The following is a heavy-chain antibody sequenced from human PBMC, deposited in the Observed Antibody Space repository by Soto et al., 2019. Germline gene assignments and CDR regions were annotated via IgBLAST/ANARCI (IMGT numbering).Heavy chain of an antibody. Sequence: GGSLRLSCAASGFTFSTYWMHWVRQAPGKGLVWVSRINSDGSSTSYADSVKGRFTISRDNAKNTLYLQMHGLRAEDTAVYYCARDPHGFRTIEYWGQGTLVTVSS. D-gene: IGHD3-10*01. J-gene: IGHJ4*02. CDR1: GFTFSTYW. V-gene: IGHV3-74*01. CDR2: INSDGSST. CDR3: ARDPHGFRTIEY.